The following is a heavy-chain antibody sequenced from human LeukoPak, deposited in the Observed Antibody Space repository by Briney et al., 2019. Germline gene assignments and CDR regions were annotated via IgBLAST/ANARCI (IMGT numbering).Heavy chain of an antibody. CDR2: IYYSGST. V-gene: IGHV4-39*01. Sequence: SETLSLTCTVSGGSISSSSYYWGWIRQPPGKGLEWIGSIYYSGSTYYNPSLKSRVTISVDTSKNQFSLKLTSVTAADTAVYYCARRRFLRGPDVVNPFDYWGQGTLVTVSS. CDR3: ARRRFLRGPDVVNPFDY. J-gene: IGHJ4*02. CDR1: GGSISSSSYY. D-gene: IGHD5/OR15-5a*01.